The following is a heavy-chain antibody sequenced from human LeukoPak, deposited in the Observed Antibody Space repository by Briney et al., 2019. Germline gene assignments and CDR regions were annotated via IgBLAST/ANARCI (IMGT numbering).Heavy chain of an antibody. Sequence: SETLSVICTVSGGSISSYYWSWIRQPPGKGLEWIGYIYYSGSTNYDPSLKSRVTISVDTSKNQFSLKLSSVTAADTAVYYCARSVFAYNWFDPWGQGTLVTVSS. CDR3: ARSVFAYNWFDP. J-gene: IGHJ5*02. CDR2: IYYSGST. D-gene: IGHD2-21*01. V-gene: IGHV4-59*08. CDR1: GGSISSYY.